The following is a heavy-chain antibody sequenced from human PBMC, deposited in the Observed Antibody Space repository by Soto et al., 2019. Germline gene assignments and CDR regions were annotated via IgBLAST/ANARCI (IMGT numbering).Heavy chain of an antibody. D-gene: IGHD3-16*01. Sequence: ASVKVSCKASGYTFTSYGLSWVRQAPGQGLEWMGWINGYTGNTNYAQKFQGRVTMTTDTSTNTAYLDLWTLISDDTAVYYCARSWVTGKGGIDVWGQGTKVTVSS. CDR3: ARSWVTGKGGIDV. CDR1: GYTFTSYG. J-gene: IGHJ6*02. CDR2: INGYTGNT. V-gene: IGHV1-18*01.